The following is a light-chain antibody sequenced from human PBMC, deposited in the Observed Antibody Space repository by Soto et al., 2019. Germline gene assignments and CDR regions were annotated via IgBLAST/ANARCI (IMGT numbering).Light chain of an antibody. J-gene: IGKJ3*01. CDR2: AAS. CDR1: HNINSL. CDR3: QQSFSSPFT. V-gene: IGKV1-39*01. Sequence: DIQLTQSTSSLSASVGDRVTLTCRASHNINSLLNWYQQKPGKAPKVLIYAASKLETGVSSRFSGSGSGIDFTLTISGLQPEDSATYYCQQSFSSPFTFGPG.